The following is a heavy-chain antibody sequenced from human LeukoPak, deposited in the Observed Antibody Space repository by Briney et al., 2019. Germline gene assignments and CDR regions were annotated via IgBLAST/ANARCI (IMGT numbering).Heavy chain of an antibody. CDR3: ASAHYDMAFDI. J-gene: IGHJ3*02. Sequence: SETLSLTCTVSGVSISSGGYYWSWIRQHPGKGLEWIGYIYYSGSTDYNPSLKSRFTMSVDTSKNQFSLKLSSVTAADTAVYYCASAHYDMAFDIWGQGTMVTVSS. V-gene: IGHV4-31*03. D-gene: IGHD3-9*01. CDR2: IYYSGST. CDR1: GVSISSGGYY.